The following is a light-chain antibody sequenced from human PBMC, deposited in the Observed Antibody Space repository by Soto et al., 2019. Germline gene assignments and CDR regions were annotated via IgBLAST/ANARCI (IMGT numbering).Light chain of an antibody. J-gene: IGKJ1*01. CDR1: QSVSSSY. CDR3: QPYGXSPWT. CDR2: GAS. Sequence: EIVLTQSPGTLSLSPGERATLSCRASQSVSSSYLAWYQQKPGQAPRPLIYGASSRAIGIPDRFSGSGSGTDFTLTISRLEPEDFAVYYYQPYGXSPWTFGQGTNV. V-gene: IGKV3-20*01.